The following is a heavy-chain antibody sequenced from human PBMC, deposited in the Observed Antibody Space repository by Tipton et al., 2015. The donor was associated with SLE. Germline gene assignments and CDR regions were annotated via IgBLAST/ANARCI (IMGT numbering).Heavy chain of an antibody. CDR1: GYSFTSYG. V-gene: IGHV1-2*02. CDR3: ARARPDGGAFIPDY. D-gene: IGHD2-15*01. Sequence: QSGPEVKKPGASVKVSCKASGYSFTSYGISWVRQAPGQGLEWMGWINPNSGGTNYAQRFQGGVTMTRDTSISTAYLELSRLRSDDTAVYYCARARPDGGAFIPDYWGQGTLVTVSS. J-gene: IGHJ4*02. CDR2: INPNSGGT.